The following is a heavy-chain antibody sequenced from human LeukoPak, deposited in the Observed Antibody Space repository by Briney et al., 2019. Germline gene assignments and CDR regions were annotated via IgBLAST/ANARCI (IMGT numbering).Heavy chain of an antibody. CDR3: ARGGGYDSLDV. D-gene: IGHD5-12*01. Sequence: SETLSLTCTVSGGSISRGAYYWSWIRQHPGKGLEWIGYIHYSGSTYYNPSLKSRVTISVDTSKNQFSLNLSSVTAADTAVYYCARGGGYDSLDVWGQGTTVTVSS. CDR1: GGSISRGAYY. V-gene: IGHV4-31*03. CDR2: IHYSGST. J-gene: IGHJ6*02.